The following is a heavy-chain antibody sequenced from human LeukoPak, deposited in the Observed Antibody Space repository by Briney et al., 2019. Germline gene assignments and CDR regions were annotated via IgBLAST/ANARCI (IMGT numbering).Heavy chain of an antibody. V-gene: IGHV4-39*06. Sequence: SETLSLTCTVSGDSISSSSYYWGWIRQPPGKELEWIGSIYYSGSTYYNPSLNGRVTISVDTSKNQFPLKLSSVTAADTAVYYCARDYLGGNPDAFDIWGQGTMVTVSS. CDR3: ARDYLGGNPDAFDI. J-gene: IGHJ3*02. CDR1: GDSISSSSYY. CDR2: IYYSGST. D-gene: IGHD4-23*01.